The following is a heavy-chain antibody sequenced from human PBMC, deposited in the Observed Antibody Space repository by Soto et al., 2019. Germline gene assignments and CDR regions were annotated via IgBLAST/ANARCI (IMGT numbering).Heavy chain of an antibody. Sequence: GGSLRLSCTASGFTFGDYAMSWVRQAPGKGLEWVGFIRSKAYGGTTEYAASVKGRFTISRDDSKSIAYLQMNSLKTEDTAVYYCTRELAIGGAFDIWGQGTMVTVS. CDR3: TRELAIGGAFDI. V-gene: IGHV3-49*04. D-gene: IGHD3-10*01. CDR1: GFTFGDYA. CDR2: IRSKAYGGTT. J-gene: IGHJ3*02.